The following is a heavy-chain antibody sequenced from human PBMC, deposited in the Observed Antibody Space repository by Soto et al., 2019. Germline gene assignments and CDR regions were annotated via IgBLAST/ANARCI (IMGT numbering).Heavy chain of an antibody. Sequence: PGWSLRLSCVVSGFTFSNYAMSWVRQAPGKGLEWVSAIRDTGYTTYYAGSVKGRFIISRDNSKNTLYLQMNSLSAEDTAVYYCAKALTSTSRTPELWGQGTLVTVSS. CDR3: AKALTSTSRTPEL. V-gene: IGHV3-23*01. D-gene: IGHD2-2*01. CDR1: GFTFSNYA. J-gene: IGHJ4*02. CDR2: IRDTGYTT.